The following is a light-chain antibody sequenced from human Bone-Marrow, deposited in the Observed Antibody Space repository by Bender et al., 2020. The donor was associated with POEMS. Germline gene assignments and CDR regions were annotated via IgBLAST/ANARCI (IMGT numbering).Light chain of an antibody. CDR1: RLGDKY. CDR2: QHI. J-gene: IGLJ3*02. Sequence: SYGLTQPPSVSVSPGQTASITCSGDRLGDKYACWYQQKPGQSPVLVIYQHIKWPSGIPERFSGSKSGTSASLAITGLQAEDEGDYYCQSYDNSLGGWVFGGGTKLTVL. CDR3: QSYDNSLGGWV. V-gene: IGLV3-1*01.